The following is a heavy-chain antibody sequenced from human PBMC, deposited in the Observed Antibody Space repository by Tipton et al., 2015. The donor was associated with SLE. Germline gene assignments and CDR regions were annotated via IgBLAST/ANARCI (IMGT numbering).Heavy chain of an antibody. CDR2: INHSGST. CDR3: ARGVGATPY. D-gene: IGHD1-26*01. V-gene: IGHV4-34*01. CDR1: GGSFSGYY. J-gene: IGHJ4*02. Sequence: TLSLTCAVYGGSFSGYYWSWIRQPPGKGLEWIGEINHSGSTNYNPSLKSRVTMSLDTSKNQFSLKLSSVTAADTAVYYCARGVGATPYWGQGTLVTVSS.